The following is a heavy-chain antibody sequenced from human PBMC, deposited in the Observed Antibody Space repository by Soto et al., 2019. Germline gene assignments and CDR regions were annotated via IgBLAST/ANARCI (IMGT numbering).Heavy chain of an antibody. CDR3: ARASGSSYRFAP. V-gene: IGHV1-18*01. CDR2: ISDYNGNT. Sequence: QVQLVQSGAEVKKPGASVKVSCKASGYTFTSYGISWVRQAPGQGLEGMGWISDYNGNTNYAQKLQGRVTMTTDTSPSTASTELRSLRSDDTAVYYCARASGSSYRFAPWGQGTLVTVSS. CDR1: GYTFTSYG. D-gene: IGHD1-26*01. J-gene: IGHJ5*02.